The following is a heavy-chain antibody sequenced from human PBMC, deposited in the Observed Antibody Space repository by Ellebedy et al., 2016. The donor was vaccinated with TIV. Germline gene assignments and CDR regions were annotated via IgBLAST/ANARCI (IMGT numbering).Heavy chain of an antibody. V-gene: IGHV3-7*01. CDR1: QFTFRNYI. J-gene: IGHJ4*02. CDR3: VRAGWYNFEF. D-gene: IGHD6-19*01. CDR2: IRKDGSEE. Sequence: PGGSLRLSCAASQFTFRNYIMSWVRQAPGRGLEWVANIRKDGSEEFYADSLRGRFTISRDNAKNSLFLQMTSLRVEDTAVYFCVRAGWYNFEFWGQGTLVTVSS.